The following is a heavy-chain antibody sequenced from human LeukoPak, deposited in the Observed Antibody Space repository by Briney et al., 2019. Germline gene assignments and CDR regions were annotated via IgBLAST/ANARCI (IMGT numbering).Heavy chain of an antibody. CDR1: GFTVSNNY. CDR2: IYSGGST. J-gene: IGHJ4*02. Sequence: GGSQRLSCAASGFTVSNNYMTWVRQAPGKGLEWVSVIYSGGSTYYADSVKGRFTISRDNSKNTVYLQMNSLKAEDTAVYYCARGKSSSLLRTFDYWGQGTLVTVSS. V-gene: IGHV3-53*01. CDR3: ARGKSSSLLRTFDY. D-gene: IGHD6-13*01.